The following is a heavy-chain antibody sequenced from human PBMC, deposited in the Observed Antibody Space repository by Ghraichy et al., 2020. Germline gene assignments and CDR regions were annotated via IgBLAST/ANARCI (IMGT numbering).Heavy chain of an antibody. V-gene: IGHV3-64*01. J-gene: IGHJ6*02. D-gene: IGHD2-2*01. CDR3: ARDRVVVPAAMTYYYYGMDV. CDR1: GFTFSSYA. CDR2: ISSNGGST. Sequence: GGSLRLSCSASGFTFSSYAMHWVRQAPGKGLEYVSAISSNGGSTYYANSVKGRFTISRDNSKNTLYLQMGSLRAEDMAVYYCARDRVVVPAAMTYYYYGMDVWGQGTTVTVSS.